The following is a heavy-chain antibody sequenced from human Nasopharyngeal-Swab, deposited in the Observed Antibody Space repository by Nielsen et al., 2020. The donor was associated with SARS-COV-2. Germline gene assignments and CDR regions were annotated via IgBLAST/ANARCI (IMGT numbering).Heavy chain of an antibody. CDR3: AREVPYSGHDDAFDI. Sequence: SLKISCAASGLGFGNYEWNWVGQAPGKGLEWISYIVTITATIYYADSVKGRFTISRDNAKNSLYLQMNSLRAEDTAVYYCAREVPYSGHDDAFDIWGQGTMVTVSA. J-gene: IGHJ3*02. D-gene: IGHD5-12*01. V-gene: IGHV3-48*03. CDR1: GLGFGNYE. CDR2: IVTITATI.